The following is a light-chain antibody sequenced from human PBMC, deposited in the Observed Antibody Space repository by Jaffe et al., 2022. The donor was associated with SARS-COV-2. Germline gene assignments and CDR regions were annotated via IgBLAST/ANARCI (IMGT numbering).Light chain of an antibody. CDR3: QQSYSSPPIT. CDR2: DAS. V-gene: IGKV1-39*01. J-gene: IGKJ5*01. Sequence: DIQMTQSPSSLSASVGDRVTITCRASQSIASYLNWYQQKPGKAPRLLIYDASSLQSGVPSRFSGRGSGTDFTLTISSVQPEDFATYYCQQSYSSPPITFGQGTRLE. CDR1: QSIASY.